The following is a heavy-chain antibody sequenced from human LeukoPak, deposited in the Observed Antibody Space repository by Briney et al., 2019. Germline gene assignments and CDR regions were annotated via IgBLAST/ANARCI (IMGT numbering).Heavy chain of an antibody. CDR1: GFTYRSKW. CDR2: IHKDGSST. V-gene: IGHV3-74*01. CDR3: AREAYGSGNYYSDY. Sequence: GGSLRLFCAASGFTYRSKWMQGVRQAPGKGLVWGSRIHKDGSSTIYADAVKGRYTISRDNAQNTLHLQLHGLRAADRAVYHCAREAYGSGNYYSDYWGQGTLVTISS. D-gene: IGHD3-10*01. J-gene: IGHJ4*02.